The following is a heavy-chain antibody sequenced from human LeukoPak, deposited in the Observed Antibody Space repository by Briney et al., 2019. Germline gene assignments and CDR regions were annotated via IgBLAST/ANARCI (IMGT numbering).Heavy chain of an antibody. CDR2: ISYDGSNK. V-gene: IGHV3-30*03. J-gene: IGHJ4*02. Sequence: PGGSLRLSCAASGFTFSNYAMSWVRQAPGKGLEWVAVISYDGSNKYYADSVKGRFTTSRDNSKNTLYLQMGSLRAEDMAVYYCARAGSMKLYDSSGYHDYWGQGTLVTVSS. CDR1: GFTFSNYA. D-gene: IGHD3-22*01. CDR3: ARAGSMKLYDSSGYHDY.